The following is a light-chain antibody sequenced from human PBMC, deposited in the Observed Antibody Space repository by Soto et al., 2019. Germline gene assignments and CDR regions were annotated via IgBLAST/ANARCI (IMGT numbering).Light chain of an antibody. Sequence: QSALTQPASVSGSPGQSITISCTGTSSDVGGYNYVSWYQQHPGKAPKLMIYDVSNRPSGVSNRVSGSKSGNTAALTISGLQAEDEAGYYCSSYTSSSPPLYVVLGGGTQLTVL. CDR3: SSYTSSSPPLYVV. V-gene: IGLV2-14*01. CDR1: SSDVGGYNY. J-gene: IGLJ2*01. CDR2: DVS.